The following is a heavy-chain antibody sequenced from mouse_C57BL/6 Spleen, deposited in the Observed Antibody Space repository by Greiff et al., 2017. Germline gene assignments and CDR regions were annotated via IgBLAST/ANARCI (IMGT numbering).Heavy chain of an antibody. J-gene: IGHJ1*03. Sequence: EVKLLESGGGLVQPGGSLKLSCAASGIDFSRYWMSWVRRAPGKGLEWIGEINPDSSTINYAPSLKDKFIISRDNAKNTLYLQMSKVRSEDTALYYCARRDDGYPYWYFDVWGTGTTVTVSS. D-gene: IGHD2-3*01. CDR1: GIDFSRYW. CDR2: INPDSSTI. CDR3: ARRDDGYPYWYFDV. V-gene: IGHV4-1*01.